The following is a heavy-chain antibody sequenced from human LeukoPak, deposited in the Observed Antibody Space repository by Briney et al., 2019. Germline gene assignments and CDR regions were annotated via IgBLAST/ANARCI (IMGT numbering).Heavy chain of an antibody. Sequence: SETLSLTCAVSGYSISSGYFWGWIRQPPGKGLEWIGIIYHSGSTHYTPSLKSRVIISADTSKNQFSLKLISVTAADTAMYYCARHAAPNDYGDIEAFDIWGQGTMVTLSS. CDR2: IYHSGST. D-gene: IGHD4-17*01. V-gene: IGHV4-38-2*01. CDR3: ARHAAPNDYGDIEAFDI. J-gene: IGHJ3*02. CDR1: GYSISSGYF.